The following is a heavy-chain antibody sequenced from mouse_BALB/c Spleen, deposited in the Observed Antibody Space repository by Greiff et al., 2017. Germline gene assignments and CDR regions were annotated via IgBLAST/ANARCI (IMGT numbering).Heavy chain of an antibody. V-gene: IGHV1S137*01. CDR1: GYTFTDYA. J-gene: IGHJ4*01. CDR3: ARNGGSMDY. D-gene: IGHD1-1*01. Sequence: VQLVESGAELVRPGVSVKISCKGSGYTFTDYAMHWVKQSHAKSLEWIGVISTYYGDASYNQKFKGKATMTVDKSSSTAYMELARLTSEDSAIYYCARNGGSMDYWGQGTSVTVSS. CDR2: ISTYYGDA.